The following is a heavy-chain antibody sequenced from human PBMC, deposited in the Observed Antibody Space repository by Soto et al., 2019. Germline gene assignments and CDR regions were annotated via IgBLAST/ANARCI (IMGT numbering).Heavy chain of an antibody. D-gene: IGHD3-3*01. V-gene: IGHV3-33*01. J-gene: IGHJ6*02. Sequence: GGSLRLSCAASGFTFSTYGMHWFRQAPGNGLEWVAFIWYDGSNKYYADSVKGRFTISRDNSKNTLYLQMNSLRAEDTAVYYCARDETYYDFWSGYRGYYYYGMDVWGQGTTVTVSS. CDR3: ARDETYYDFWSGYRGYYYYGMDV. CDR1: GFTFSTYG. CDR2: IWYDGSNK.